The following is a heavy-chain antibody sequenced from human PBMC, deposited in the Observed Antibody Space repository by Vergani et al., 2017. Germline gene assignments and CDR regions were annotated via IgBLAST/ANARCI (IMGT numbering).Heavy chain of an antibody. CDR1: GGSFSGYY. D-gene: IGHD3-3*01. CDR3: ARASRRVTIFGVVIPNWFDP. Sequence: QVQLQQWGAGLLKPSETLSLTCAVYGGSFSGYYWSWIRQPPGKGLEWVGEINHSGSTNYNPSLKSRVTISVDTSKHQFSLKLSSVTAADTAVYYCARASRRVTIFGVVIPNWFDPWGQGTLVTVSS. V-gene: IGHV4-34*01. CDR2: INHSGST. J-gene: IGHJ5*02.